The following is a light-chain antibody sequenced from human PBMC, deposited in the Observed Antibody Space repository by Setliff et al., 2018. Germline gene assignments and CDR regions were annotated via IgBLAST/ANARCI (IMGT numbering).Light chain of an antibody. V-gene: IGLV2-23*02. Sequence: LTQPASVSGSPGQSITISCTGANSDIGTYNLVSWYQQYPGRAPNLMIYEVTRRPSGVSDRFSASKSGNTASLTISGLQAEDEADYYCSSYGRNRSYVYVLFGGGTKGTVL. CDR3: SSYGRNRSYVYVL. CDR1: NSDIGTYNL. CDR2: EVT. J-gene: IGLJ2*01.